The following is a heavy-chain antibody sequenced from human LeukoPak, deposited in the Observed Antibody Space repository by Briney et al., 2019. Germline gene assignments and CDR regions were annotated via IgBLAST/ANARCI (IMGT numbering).Heavy chain of an antibody. CDR3: AKWTDKWLSFDY. Sequence: GASVKVSCKASGYAFSDSYIHWVRQAPGQGLEWMGRISPNSGGTNYAQKFQGRVTMTRDSSITTAYMELTSLRSDDTAVYYRAKWTDKWLSFDYWGQGTLVTVSS. D-gene: IGHD3-22*01. CDR1: GYAFSDSY. V-gene: IGHV1-2*06. CDR2: ISPNSGGT. J-gene: IGHJ4*02.